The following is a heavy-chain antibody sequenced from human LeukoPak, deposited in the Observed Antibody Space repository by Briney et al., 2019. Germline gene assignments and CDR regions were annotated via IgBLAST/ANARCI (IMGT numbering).Heavy chain of an antibody. V-gene: IGHV1-18*01. Sequence: ASVKVSCEASIYTFTSYGISWVRQAPGQGLEWMGWISAYNGNTNYAQKLQGRVTMTTDTSTSTAYMELRSLRSDDTAVYYCARDRWELPLMDVWGKGTTVTVSS. J-gene: IGHJ6*04. D-gene: IGHD1-26*01. CDR3: ARDRWELPLMDV. CDR1: IYTFTSYG. CDR2: ISAYNGNT.